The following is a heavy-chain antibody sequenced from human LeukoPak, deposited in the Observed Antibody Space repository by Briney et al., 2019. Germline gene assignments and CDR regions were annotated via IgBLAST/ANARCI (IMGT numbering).Heavy chain of an antibody. J-gene: IGHJ4*02. V-gene: IGHV1-2*02. CDR3: AKPLGYCSGGSCYPALGFDY. CDR1: GYTFTSYY. CDR2: INPNSGGT. Sequence: GASVKVSCKASGYTFTSYYMHWVRQAPGQGLEWMGWINPNSGGTNYAQKFQGRVTMTRDTSISTAYMELSRLRSDDTAVYYCAKPLGYCSGGSCYPALGFDYWGQGTLVTVSS. D-gene: IGHD2-15*01.